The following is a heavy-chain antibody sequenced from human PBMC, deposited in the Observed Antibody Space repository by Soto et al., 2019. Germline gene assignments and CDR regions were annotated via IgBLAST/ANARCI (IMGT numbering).Heavy chain of an antibody. Sequence: EVQVVESGGGLVQPGGSLRLSCAASGFIFSNYWMSWVRQAPGKGLEWVANIKQDGSEKHYVDSVKGRFTISRDNADNSLYLQMNSLRAEDTAVYYCAKNNLYCSSTNCFVFDYWGQGTLLTVSS. D-gene: IGHD2-2*01. J-gene: IGHJ4*02. V-gene: IGHV3-7*01. CDR3: AKNNLYCSSTNCFVFDY. CDR2: IKQDGSEK. CDR1: GFIFSNYW.